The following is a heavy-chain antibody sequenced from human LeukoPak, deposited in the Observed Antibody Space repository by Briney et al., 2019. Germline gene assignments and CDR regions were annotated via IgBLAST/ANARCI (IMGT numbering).Heavy chain of an antibody. Sequence: PGGSLRLSCAASGFTFDDYGMSWVRQVPGKGLEWVSGINWDGTNTGYADSVKGRFTISRDNAKNSLYLQTNSLRAEDTALYYCARVGYYYESSSYSGAFDIWGQGAMVIVSS. J-gene: IGHJ3*02. CDR2: INWDGTNT. CDR3: ARVGYYYESSSYSGAFDI. CDR1: GFTFDDYG. D-gene: IGHD3-22*01. V-gene: IGHV3-20*04.